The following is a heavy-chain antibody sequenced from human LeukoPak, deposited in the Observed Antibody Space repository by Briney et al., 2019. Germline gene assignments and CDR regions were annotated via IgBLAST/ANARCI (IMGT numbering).Heavy chain of an antibody. Sequence: GASVKVSCKASGYTFTGYYMHWVRQAPGQGLEWMGWINPNSGGTNYALKFQGRVTMTRDTSISTAYMELSRLRSDDTAVYYCARGLKIVVVITSTHFDYWGQGTLVTVSS. CDR2: INPNSGGT. D-gene: IGHD3-22*01. CDR1: GYTFTGYY. CDR3: ARGLKIVVVITSTHFDY. V-gene: IGHV1-2*02. J-gene: IGHJ4*02.